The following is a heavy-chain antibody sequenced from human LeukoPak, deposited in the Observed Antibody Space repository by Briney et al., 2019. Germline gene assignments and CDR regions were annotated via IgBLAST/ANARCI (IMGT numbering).Heavy chain of an antibody. D-gene: IGHD6-19*01. Sequence: SETLSLTCTVSGGSISSYYWSWIRQPPGKGLEWIGYIYYSGGTNYNPSLKSRVTISVGTSKNQFSLKLSSVTAADTAVYYCAREAGTKYSSGWYDYWGQGTLVTVSS. CDR2: IYYSGGT. V-gene: IGHV4-59*01. CDR1: GGSISSYY. J-gene: IGHJ4*02. CDR3: AREAGTKYSSGWYDY.